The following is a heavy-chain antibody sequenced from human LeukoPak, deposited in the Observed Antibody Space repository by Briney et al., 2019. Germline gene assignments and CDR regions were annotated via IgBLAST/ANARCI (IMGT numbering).Heavy chain of an antibody. D-gene: IGHD5/OR15-5a*01. V-gene: IGHV1-18*01. CDR3: ARDGHYSTTYLDF. Sequence: ASVKVSCKASGYTFTNFGISWVRQAPGQGPEWLGWISGNNANSNYGQKLQDRVTITTDTSTTTAYMELTSLRSDDTAVYYCARDGHYSTTYLDFWGQGTLVTVSS. J-gene: IGHJ4*02. CDR2: ISGNNANS. CDR1: GYTFTNFG.